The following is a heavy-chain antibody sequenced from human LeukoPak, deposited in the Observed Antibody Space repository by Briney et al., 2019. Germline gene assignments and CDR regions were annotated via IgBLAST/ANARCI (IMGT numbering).Heavy chain of an antibody. CDR3: ARGGVATAWGAFDV. Sequence: GRSLRLSCAASGFTFSSYAMHWVRQAPGKGLEWVAVISYDGSNKYYADSVKGRFTISRDNSKNTLYLQMNSLRAEDTAVYYCARGGVATAWGAFDVWGQGTMVTVSS. V-gene: IGHV3-30-3*01. J-gene: IGHJ3*01. CDR1: GFTFSSYA. CDR2: ISYDGSNK. D-gene: IGHD4-23*01.